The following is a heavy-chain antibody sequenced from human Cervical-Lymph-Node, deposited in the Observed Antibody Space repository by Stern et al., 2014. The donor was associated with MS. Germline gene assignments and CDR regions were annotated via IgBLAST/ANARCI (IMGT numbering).Heavy chain of an antibody. V-gene: IGHV3-74*01. CDR2: INSDGSST. CDR1: GFTFSSYW. J-gene: IGHJ4*02. D-gene: IGHD5-12*01. CDR3: ARDNPRSGYTSS. Sequence: EMQLVESGGGLVQPGGSLRLSCAASGFTFSSYWMHWVRQAPGKGLVWVSRINSDGSSTSYADSVKGRCTISRDNAKNTLYLQMNSLRAEDTAVYYCARDNPRSGYTSSWGQGTLVTVSS.